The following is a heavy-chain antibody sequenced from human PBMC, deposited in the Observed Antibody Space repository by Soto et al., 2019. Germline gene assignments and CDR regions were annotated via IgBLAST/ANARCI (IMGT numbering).Heavy chain of an antibody. Sequence: GGSLRLSCAASGFTFSSYGMHWVRQAPGKGLEWVAVISYDGSNKYYADSVKGRFTISRDNSKNTLYLQMNSLRAEDTAVCYCAKSEGATTRYYFDYWGQGTLVTVSS. CDR2: ISYDGSNK. CDR1: GFTFSSYG. V-gene: IGHV3-30*18. J-gene: IGHJ4*02. CDR3: AKSEGATTRYYFDY. D-gene: IGHD1-26*01.